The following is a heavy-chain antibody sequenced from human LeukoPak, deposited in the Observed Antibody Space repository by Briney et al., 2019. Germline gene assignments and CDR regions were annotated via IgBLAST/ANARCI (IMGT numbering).Heavy chain of an antibody. V-gene: IGHV5-51*01. Sequence: GESLKISRKGSGYSFTSYWIGWVRQMPGKGLEWMGIIYPGDSDTRYSPSFQGQVTISADKSISTAYLQWSSLKASDTAMYYCARHFEAYCSGGSCYSGGYYFDYWGQGTLVTVSS. CDR1: GYSFTSYW. CDR3: ARHFEAYCSGGSCYSGGYYFDY. CDR2: IYPGDSDT. J-gene: IGHJ4*02. D-gene: IGHD2-15*01.